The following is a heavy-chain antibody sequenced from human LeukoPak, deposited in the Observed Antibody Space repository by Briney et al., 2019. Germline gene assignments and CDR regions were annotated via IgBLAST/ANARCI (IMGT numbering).Heavy chain of an antibody. V-gene: IGHV3-48*03. J-gene: IGHJ4*02. CDR2: ISSSGSTI. CDR3: ARGATISGVVIIPSEFDY. CDR1: GFTFSSYE. Sequence: PGGSLRLSCAASGFTFSSYEMNWVRQAPGKGLEWVSYISSSGSTIYYADSVKGRFTISRDNAKNSLYLQMNSLRAEDTAVYYCARGATISGVVIIPSEFDYWGQGTLVTVSS. D-gene: IGHD3-3*01.